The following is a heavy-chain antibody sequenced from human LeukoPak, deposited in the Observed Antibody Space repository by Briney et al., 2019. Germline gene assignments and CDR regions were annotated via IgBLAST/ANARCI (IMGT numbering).Heavy chain of an antibody. Sequence: SETLSLTCGVYDGSFSGYYWSWIRQPPGKGLEWIGEINHSGSTNYNPSLKSRVTISVDTSKNQFSLKLSSVTAADTAVYYCARGFAIFGVVISYYYYYMDVWGKGTTVTVSS. D-gene: IGHD3-3*01. CDR3: ARGFAIFGVVISYYYYYMDV. CDR1: DGSFSGYY. V-gene: IGHV4-34*01. CDR2: INHSGST. J-gene: IGHJ6*03.